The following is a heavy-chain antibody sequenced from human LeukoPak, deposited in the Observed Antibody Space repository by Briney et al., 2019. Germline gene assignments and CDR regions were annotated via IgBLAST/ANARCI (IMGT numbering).Heavy chain of an antibody. CDR3: ARASDPWLQLT. V-gene: IGHV3-7*05. Sequence: GGSLRLSCAASGFTFSNYWMIWVRQAPGKGLEWVGNIKQDGSEKQYADSVRGRFTISRDNAQTSLYLQMNSLRAEDTAVYYCARASDPWLQLTWGQGTLVTVSS. D-gene: IGHD5-24*01. CDR1: GFTFSNYW. CDR2: IKQDGSEK. J-gene: IGHJ5*02.